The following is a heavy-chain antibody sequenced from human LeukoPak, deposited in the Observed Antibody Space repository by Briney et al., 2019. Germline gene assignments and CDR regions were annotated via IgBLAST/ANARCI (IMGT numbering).Heavy chain of an antibody. Sequence: PGGSLRLSCEASGFTFSSYAMSWVRQAPGKGLAWVSVISSSADSTYYADSVKGRFTISRDNSKNTLNLQMNNLRAEDTAVYYCAKPLEKYTYGGNFDYWGQGLLVTVSS. D-gene: IGHD4-23*01. CDR2: ISSSADST. CDR1: GFTFSSYA. V-gene: IGHV3-23*01. J-gene: IGHJ4*02. CDR3: AKPLEKYTYGGNFDY.